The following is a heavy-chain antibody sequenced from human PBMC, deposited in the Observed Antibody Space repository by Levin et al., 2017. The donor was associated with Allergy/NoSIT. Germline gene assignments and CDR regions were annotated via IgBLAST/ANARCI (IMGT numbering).Heavy chain of an antibody. CDR1: GGSISSGGYS. Sequence: SETLSLTSAVSGGSISSGGYSWSWIRQPPGKGLEWIGNIYLSGSTNDNPSLKSRVTMSVDRSKNQFSLKLSYVTAADTAVYYCARVAGYSYGYYFDYWGPGTLVTVSS. J-gene: IGHJ4*02. CDR2: IYLSGST. CDR3: ARVAGYSYGYYFDY. D-gene: IGHD5-18*01. V-gene: IGHV4-30-2*01.